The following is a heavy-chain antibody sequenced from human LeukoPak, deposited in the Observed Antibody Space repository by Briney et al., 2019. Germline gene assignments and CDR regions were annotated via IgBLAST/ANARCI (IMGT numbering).Heavy chain of an antibody. J-gene: IGHJ3*02. CDR2: IRYDGSNK. CDR3: AKTLRELSGGAFDI. V-gene: IGHV3-30*02. D-gene: IGHD1-26*01. Sequence: PAGSLRLSCAASGFTFSSYGMHWVRQAPGKGLEWVAFIRYDGSNKYYADSVKDRFTISRDNSKNTLYLQMNSLRAEDTAVYYCAKTLRELSGGAFDIWGQGTMVTVSS. CDR1: GFTFSSYG.